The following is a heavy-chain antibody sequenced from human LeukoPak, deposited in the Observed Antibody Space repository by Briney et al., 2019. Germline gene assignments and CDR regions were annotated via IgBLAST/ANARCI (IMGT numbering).Heavy chain of an antibody. D-gene: IGHD3-22*01. CDR3: AKPNYYDTSGHY. CDR1: GFTFSSYA. CDR2: ISYDGSNK. V-gene: IGHV3-30-3*01. Sequence: SGGSLRLSCAASGFTFSSYAMHWVRQAPGKGLEWVAVISYDGSNKYYADSVKGRFTISRDNSKNTLYLQMDSLGVEDTAVYYCAKPNYYDTSGHYWGQGTLVTVSS. J-gene: IGHJ4*02.